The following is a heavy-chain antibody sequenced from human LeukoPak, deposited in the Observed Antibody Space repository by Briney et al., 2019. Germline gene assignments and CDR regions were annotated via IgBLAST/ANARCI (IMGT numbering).Heavy chain of an antibody. CDR1: GFTFSSYA. CDR2: ISGSGGST. CDR3: ATLRGIFGVVISLEPFDY. Sequence: PGGSLRLSCAASGFTFSSYAMSWVRQAPGKGLEWVSAISGSGGSTYYADSVKGRFTISRDNSKNTLYLQMNSLRAEDTAVYYCATLRGIFGVVISLEPFDYWGQGTLVTVSS. D-gene: IGHD3-3*01. V-gene: IGHV3-23*01. J-gene: IGHJ4*02.